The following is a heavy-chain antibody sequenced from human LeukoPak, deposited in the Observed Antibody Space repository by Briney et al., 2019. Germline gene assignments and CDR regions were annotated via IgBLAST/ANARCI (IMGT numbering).Heavy chain of an antibody. J-gene: IGHJ4*02. Sequence: GGSLRLSCAASGFTFSDYYMSWIRQAPGKGLEWVSYISSSGSTIYYADSVKGRFTISRDNAKNSLYLQMNSLRAEDTAVYYCARDRGYSGYVSHGTGYWGQGTLVTVSS. CDR2: ISSSGSTI. CDR3: ARDRGYSGYVSHGTGY. CDR1: GFTFSDYY. D-gene: IGHD5-12*01. V-gene: IGHV3-11*04.